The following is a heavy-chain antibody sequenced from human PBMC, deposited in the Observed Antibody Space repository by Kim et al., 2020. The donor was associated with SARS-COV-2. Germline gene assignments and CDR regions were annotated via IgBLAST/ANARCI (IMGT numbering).Heavy chain of an antibody. CDR2: ISSGSDYI. D-gene: IGHD2-2*01. CDR1: GFTFTTSS. Sequence: GGSLRLSCAASGFTFTTSSMNWVRQAPGKGLEWVASISSGSDYIYYAASVKGRLTIFKDNAKNSLYLQMNSLRAEDTAVYYCTRDGPNFHTNPNYFDYWGQGALVTVSS. V-gene: IGHV3-21*01. J-gene: IGHJ4*02. CDR3: TRDGPNFHTNPNYFDY.